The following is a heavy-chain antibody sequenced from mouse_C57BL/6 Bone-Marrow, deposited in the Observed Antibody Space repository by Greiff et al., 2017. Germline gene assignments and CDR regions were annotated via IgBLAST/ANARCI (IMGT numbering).Heavy chain of an antibody. CDR2: INPGSGGT. CDR1: GYAFTNYL. J-gene: IGHJ3*01. V-gene: IGHV1-54*01. D-gene: IGHD4-1*01. CDR3: ARSKNCASWFAY. Sequence: VQLQQSGAELVRPGTSVKVSCKASGYAFTNYLIAWVKQRPGQGLEWIGVINPGSGGTNYNEKFKGKATLSADKSSSTAYMQLSSLTSEDSAVYFCARSKNCASWFAYWGRGTLVTVSA.